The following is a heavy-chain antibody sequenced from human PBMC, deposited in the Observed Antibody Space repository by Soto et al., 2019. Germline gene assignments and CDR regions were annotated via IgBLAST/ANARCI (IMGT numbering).Heavy chain of an antibody. CDR3: ARPLTDDALDI. CDR1: GYTFTSYG. Sequence: AASEKVSCKASGYTFTSYGISWVRQAPGQGLEWMGLISAYNGNTNYAQKLQGRVTITTDTSTSTAYMELRSLRSDDTAVYYCARPLTDDALDISCQGTMVPGSS. J-gene: IGHJ3*02. CDR2: ISAYNGNT. V-gene: IGHV1-18*04.